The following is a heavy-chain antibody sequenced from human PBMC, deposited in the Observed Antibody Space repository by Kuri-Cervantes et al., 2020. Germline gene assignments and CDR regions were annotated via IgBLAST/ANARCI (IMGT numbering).Heavy chain of an antibody. CDR2: ISWNSGSI. J-gene: IGHJ4*02. D-gene: IGHD3-10*01. CDR3: ARDLVSDFTMVRGVIGD. Sequence: SLKISCAASGFTFDDYAMHWVRQAPGKGLEWVSGISWNSGSIGYADSVKGRFTISRDNAKNSLYLQMNSLRAEDTAVYYCARDLVSDFTMVRGVIGDWGQGTLVTVSS. CDR1: GFTFDDYA. V-gene: IGHV3-9*01.